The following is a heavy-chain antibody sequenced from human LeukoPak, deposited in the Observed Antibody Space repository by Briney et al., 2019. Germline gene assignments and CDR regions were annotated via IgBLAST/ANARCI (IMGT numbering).Heavy chain of an antibody. CDR2: ISAHNGDT. CDR1: GYTFTSFG. V-gene: IGHV1-18*01. CDR3: ARDLKRTVGATTASDY. D-gene: IGHD1-26*01. Sequence: SVKASRKASGYTFTSFGIRWVRQAPGQGLEWMGWISAHNGDTNYAQKFQSRVSMTTDTSTSTGYMELRSLTSDDTAVYYCARDLKRTVGATTASDYWGQGTLVTVSS. J-gene: IGHJ4*02.